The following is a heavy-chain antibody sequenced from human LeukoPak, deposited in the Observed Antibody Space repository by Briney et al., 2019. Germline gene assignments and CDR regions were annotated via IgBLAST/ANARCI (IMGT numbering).Heavy chain of an antibody. J-gene: IGHJ4*02. D-gene: IGHD7-27*01. CDR1: GFTLSNAW. Sequence: GGSLRLSCAASGFTLSNAWMSWVRQAPGKGLEWVGRIKSKTDGGTTDYAAPVKGRFTISRDDSKNTLYLQMNSLKTEDTAVYYCTTLVANWDFDYWGQRTLVTVSS. CDR3: TTLVANWDFDY. CDR2: IKSKTDGGTT. V-gene: IGHV3-15*01.